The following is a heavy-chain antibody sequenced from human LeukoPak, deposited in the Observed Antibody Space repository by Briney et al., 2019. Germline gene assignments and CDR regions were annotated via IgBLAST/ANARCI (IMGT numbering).Heavy chain of an antibody. Sequence: SETLSLTCAVYGGPFSGYYWSWIRQPPGKGLEGMGEIKHSGSNNYNPSLRSRVTISVDTSKNQFSLKFTSMTAADTAVYYCARSSKTQWLSPGDGFDIWGRGTLVTVSS. CDR2: IKHSGSN. V-gene: IGHV4-34*01. CDR1: GGPFSGYY. CDR3: ARSSKTQWLSPGDGFDI. D-gene: IGHD6-19*01. J-gene: IGHJ3*02.